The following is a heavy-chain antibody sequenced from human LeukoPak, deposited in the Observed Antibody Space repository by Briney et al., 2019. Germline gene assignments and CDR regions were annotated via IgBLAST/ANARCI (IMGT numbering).Heavy chain of an antibody. Sequence: GGSLRLSCAASGFTFSKYWMLWVRQAPGKGLESVSRTNTDGTVTTYADSLKGRFTVSRDNADNTMFLQMNSVRDEDTAVYYCATKQWLAPPPDSWGQGTPVTVSS. CDR2: TNTDGTVT. CDR3: ATKQWLAPPPDS. V-gene: IGHV3-74*01. J-gene: IGHJ4*02. CDR1: GFTFSKYW. D-gene: IGHD6-19*01.